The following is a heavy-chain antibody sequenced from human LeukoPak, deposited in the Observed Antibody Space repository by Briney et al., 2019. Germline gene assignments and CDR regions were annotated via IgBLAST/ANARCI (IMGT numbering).Heavy chain of an antibody. CDR1: GGSFSGYY. CDR2: INHSGST. CDR3: ARDRLWFGEYGFDP. Sequence: SETLSLTCAVYGGSFSGYYWSWIRQPPGKGLEWIGEINHSGSTNDNPSLKSRVTISVDTSKNQFSLKLSSVTAADTAVYYCARDRLWFGEYGFDPWGQGTLVTVSS. V-gene: IGHV4-34*01. J-gene: IGHJ5*02. D-gene: IGHD3-10*01.